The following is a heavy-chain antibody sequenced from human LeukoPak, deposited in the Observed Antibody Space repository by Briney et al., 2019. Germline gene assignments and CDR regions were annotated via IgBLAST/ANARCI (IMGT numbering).Heavy chain of an antibody. D-gene: IGHD3-10*01. CDR1: GYTFTSYG. V-gene: IGHV1-18*01. J-gene: IGHJ4*02. CDR2: ISSNNGNT. CDR3: ARGGLRWFGESIDY. Sequence: GASVTVSCKASGYTFTSYGISWVRQAPGQELEWMGWISSNNGNTNNAQKLQGRVTMTTDTPTSTAYMELRSLRSDDTAVYYCARGGLRWFGESIDYWGQGSLVTVSS.